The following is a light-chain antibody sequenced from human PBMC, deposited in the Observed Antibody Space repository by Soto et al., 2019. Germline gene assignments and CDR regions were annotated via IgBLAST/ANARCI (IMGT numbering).Light chain of an antibody. J-gene: IGKJ1*01. V-gene: IGKV3-20*01. CDR2: GAS. Sequence: DIVLTQSPGTLSLSPGEIATLSCRASQSVSTNYLAWYQQKPGQAPRLLIYGASNRATGIPDRFSGSGSGTDFTLTISRLEPEDFAVYYCQQYGSSGTFGQGTKVEIK. CDR1: QSVSTNY. CDR3: QQYGSSGT.